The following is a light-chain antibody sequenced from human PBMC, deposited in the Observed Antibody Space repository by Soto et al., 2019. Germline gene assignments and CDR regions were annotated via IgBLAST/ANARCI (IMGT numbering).Light chain of an antibody. CDR2: KAS. V-gene: IGKV1-5*03. CDR3: QHYNSYSEA. Sequence: DIHMTQSPSTLSVSVVDGVTITCRASQTISSWLAWYQQKPGKAPKLLIYKASTLKSGVPSRFSGSGSGTEFTLTISSLQPHDFATYYCQHYNSYSEAFGQGTKVDI. J-gene: IGKJ1*01. CDR1: QTISSW.